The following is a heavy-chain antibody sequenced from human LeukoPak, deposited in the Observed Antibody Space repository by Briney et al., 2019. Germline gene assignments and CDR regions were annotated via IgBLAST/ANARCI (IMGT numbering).Heavy chain of an antibody. J-gene: IGHJ4*02. CDR3: ARDSGSLPPYFDY. CDR2: ISYDGSNK. CDR1: GFTFSSYA. V-gene: IGHV3-30-3*01. D-gene: IGHD1-26*01. Sequence: PGRSLRLSCAASGFTFSSYAMHWVRQAPGKGLEWVAVISYDGSNKYYADSVKGRFTISRDNSKNTLYLQMNSLRAEDTAVYYCARDSGSLPPYFDYWGQGTLVTVSS.